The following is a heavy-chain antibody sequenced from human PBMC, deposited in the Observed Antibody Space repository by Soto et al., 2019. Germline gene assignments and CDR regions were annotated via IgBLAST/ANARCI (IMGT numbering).Heavy chain of an antibody. D-gene: IGHD2-8*01. CDR3: ARAACTTVDY. Sequence: EVQLVESGGGLVQPGGSLRLSCPASGFTVTSHYMSWVRQAPGKGLEWVSVLYSGGSTYYADPVKGRFTISRDNSKNTLYLQMNSLSVEDTAVYYCARAACTTVDYWGQGTLVAVSS. CDR2: LYSGGST. J-gene: IGHJ4*02. V-gene: IGHV3-66*01. CDR1: GFTVTSHY.